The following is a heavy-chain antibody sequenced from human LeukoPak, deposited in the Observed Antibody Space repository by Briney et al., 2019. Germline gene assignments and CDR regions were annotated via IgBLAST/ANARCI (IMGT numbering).Heavy chain of an antibody. CDR3: AKDFGRGVAGPFDY. J-gene: IGHJ4*02. CDR1: GFTFSSYA. V-gene: IGHV3-30*04. Sequence: GGSLRLSCAASGFTFSSYAMHWVRQARGKGLEWVAVISYDGSNKYYADSVKGRFTIARDNSKNTLYLQMNSLRAEDTAVYYCAKDFGRGVAGPFDYWSQGTLVTVSS. D-gene: IGHD6-19*01. CDR2: ISYDGSNK.